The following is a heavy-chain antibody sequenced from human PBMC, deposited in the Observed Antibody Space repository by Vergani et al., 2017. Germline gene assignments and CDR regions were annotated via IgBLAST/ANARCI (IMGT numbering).Heavy chain of an antibody. CDR1: GFTFSSYA. CDR2: ISGSGGST. Sequence: EVQLLESGGGLVQPGGSLRLSCAASGFTFSSYAMSWVRQAPGKGLEWVSAISGSGGSTYYADSVKGRFTISRDNSKNTLYLQMNSLRAEDTAVYYCASSGGYSFGVEDYYYYGMDVWGQGTTVTVSS. CDR3: ASSGGYSFGVEDYYYYGMDV. J-gene: IGHJ6*02. V-gene: IGHV3-23*01. D-gene: IGHD5-18*01.